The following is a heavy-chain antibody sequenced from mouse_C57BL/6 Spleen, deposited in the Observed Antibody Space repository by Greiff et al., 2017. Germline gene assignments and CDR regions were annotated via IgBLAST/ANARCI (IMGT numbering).Heavy chain of an antibody. CDR2: IYPGSGST. D-gene: IGHD2-1*01. CDR3: ARGGYYGNYYAMDY. V-gene: IGHV1-55*01. CDR1: GYTFTSYW. J-gene: IGHJ4*01. Sequence: QVQLQQPGAELVKPGASVKMSCKASGYTFTSYWITWVKQRPGQGLEWIGDIYPGSGSTNHNEKFKSKATLTVDTSSSTAYMQLSSLTSEDSAVYYCARGGYYGNYYAMDYWGQGTSVTVAS.